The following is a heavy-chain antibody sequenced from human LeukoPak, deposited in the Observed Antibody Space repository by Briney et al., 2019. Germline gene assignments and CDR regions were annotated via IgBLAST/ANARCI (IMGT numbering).Heavy chain of an antibody. CDR3: ARVGCSSTSCYWRDAFDI. Sequence: GASVKVSCKASGGTFSSYAISWVLQAPGQGLEWMGGIIPIFGTANYAQKFQGRVTITADESTSTAYMELSSLRSEDTAVYYCARVGCSSTSCYWRDAFDIWGQGTMVTVSS. D-gene: IGHD2-2*01. J-gene: IGHJ3*02. CDR2: IIPIFGTA. CDR1: GGTFSSYA. V-gene: IGHV1-69*13.